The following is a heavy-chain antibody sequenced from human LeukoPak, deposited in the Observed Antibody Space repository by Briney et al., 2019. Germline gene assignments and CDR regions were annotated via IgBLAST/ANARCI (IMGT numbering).Heavy chain of an antibody. V-gene: IGHV4-59*02. Sequence: SETLSLTCTVSGGSVSSYYWSWIRQPPGKGLEWIGYIYYSGSTNYNPSLKSRVTISVDTSKNQFSLKLSSVTAADTAVYYCARVEGYDSSRYIFDYWGQGTLVTVSS. J-gene: IGHJ4*02. CDR1: GGSVSSYY. CDR3: ARVEGYDSSRYIFDY. D-gene: IGHD3-22*01. CDR2: IYYSGST.